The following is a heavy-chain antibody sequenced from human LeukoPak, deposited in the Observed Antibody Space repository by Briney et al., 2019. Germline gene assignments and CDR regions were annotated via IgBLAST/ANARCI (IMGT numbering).Heavy chain of an antibody. V-gene: IGHV4-59*01. CDR3: ARGPSAYYTDS. Sequence: SETLSLTCTVSGGSMTSYYWNWIRQPPGKGLEWIGFIFYSGSTNYNPSLKSRVTISVDTSRNQFSLKLSSVTAADTAIYYCARGPSAYYTDSWGQGTLVTVSS. CDR2: IFYSGST. J-gene: IGHJ4*02. D-gene: IGHD3-22*01. CDR1: GGSMTSYY.